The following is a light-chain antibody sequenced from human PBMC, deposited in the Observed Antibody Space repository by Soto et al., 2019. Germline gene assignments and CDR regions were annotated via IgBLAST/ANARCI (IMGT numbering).Light chain of an antibody. CDR2: RDS. CDR1: NIGSKN. J-gene: IGLJ2*01. V-gene: IGLV3-9*01. Sequence: SYELTQPLSVSVALGQTARITCGGNNIGSKNVHWYQQKPGQAPVLVIYRDSNRPSGIPERFSGSNSGNTATLTISRAQAGDDAYYYCRVWDSSTVVFGGGTKLTVL. CDR3: RVWDSSTVV.